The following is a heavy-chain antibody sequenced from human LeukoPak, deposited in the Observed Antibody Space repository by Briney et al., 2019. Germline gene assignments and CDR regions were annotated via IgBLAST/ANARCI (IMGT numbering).Heavy chain of an antibody. CDR1: GFTVRRNV. Sequence: AGSLRLSCVASGFTVRRNVMSWVRQAPGKGLEWVSLIYSDDRAFYADSVKGRFTISRNNSKNTLFLQMSSLKPEDTAIYYCARDLAGFQEPRYYYYMDVWGKGTTVTVSS. D-gene: IGHD1-14*01. CDR2: IYSDDRA. V-gene: IGHV3-66*02. CDR3: ARDLAGFQEPRYYYYMDV. J-gene: IGHJ6*03.